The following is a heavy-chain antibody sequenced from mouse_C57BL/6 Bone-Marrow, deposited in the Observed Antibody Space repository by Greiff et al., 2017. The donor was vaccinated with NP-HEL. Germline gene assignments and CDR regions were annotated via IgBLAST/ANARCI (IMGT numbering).Heavy chain of an antibody. CDR2: IRTKANGYTT. CDR3: ASYYGNHEDYAMDY. V-gene: IGHV7-3*01. CDR1: GFTFTDYY. Sequence: EVMLVESGGGLVQPGGSLSLSCAASGFTFTDYYMSWVRQPPGQALEWLGFIRTKANGYTTEYSASVKGRFTISRDNSQSILYLQMNALRAEDSATYYCASYYGNHEDYAMDYWGQGTSVTVAS. J-gene: IGHJ4*01. D-gene: IGHD2-1*01.